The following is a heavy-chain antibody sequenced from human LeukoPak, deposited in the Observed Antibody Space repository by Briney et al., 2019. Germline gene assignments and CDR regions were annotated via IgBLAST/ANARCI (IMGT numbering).Heavy chain of an antibody. J-gene: IGHJ6*03. Sequence: SETLSLTCTVSGGSISSSSYYWGWIRQPPGKGLEWIGSIYYSGSTYYNPSLKSRVTISVDTSKNQFSLKLSSVTAADTAVYYCARVWIAAGRPDDYYYSYMDVWGKGTTVTVSS. CDR1: GGSISSSSYY. D-gene: IGHD6-6*01. V-gene: IGHV4-39*01. CDR3: ARVWIAAGRPDDYYYSYMDV. CDR2: IYYSGST.